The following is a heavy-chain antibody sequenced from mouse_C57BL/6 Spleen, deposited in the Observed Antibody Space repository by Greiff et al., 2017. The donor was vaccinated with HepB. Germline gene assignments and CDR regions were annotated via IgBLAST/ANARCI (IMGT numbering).Heavy chain of an antibody. CDR1: GYTFTSYW. Sequence: VKLQQPGAELVRPETSVKLSCKASGYTFTSYWMHWVKQRPGQGLEWIGVIDPSDSYTNYNQKFKGKATLTVDTSSSTAYMQLSSLTSEDSAVYYCARRTMVTTGGFDYWGQGTTLTVSS. CDR2: IDPSDSYT. V-gene: IGHV1-59*01. D-gene: IGHD2-2*01. J-gene: IGHJ2*01. CDR3: ARRTMVTTGGFDY.